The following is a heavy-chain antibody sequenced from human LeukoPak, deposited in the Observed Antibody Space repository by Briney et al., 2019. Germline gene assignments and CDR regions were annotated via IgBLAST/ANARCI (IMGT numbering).Heavy chain of an antibody. V-gene: IGHV1-69*01. CDR2: IIPIFGTA. CDR1: GGTFSRYA. D-gene: IGHD2-15*01. J-gene: IGHJ6*03. Sequence: SVKVSCKASGGTFSRYAISCVRQAPGQGLEWMGGIIPIFGTANYAQKFQGRVTITADESTSTAYMELSSLRSEDTAVYYCARLVEKLGYCSGGSCYDNYYYYMDVWGKGTTVTVSS. CDR3: ARLVEKLGYCSGGSCYDNYYYYMDV.